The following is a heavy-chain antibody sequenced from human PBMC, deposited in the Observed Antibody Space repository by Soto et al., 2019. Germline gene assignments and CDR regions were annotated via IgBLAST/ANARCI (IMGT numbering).Heavy chain of an antibody. V-gene: IGHV5-51*01. D-gene: IGHD6-19*01. CDR3: ARWYSSGLYYLDY. CDR2: IYPGDSDT. Sequence: PGESLKISCKGSGYSFTSYWIAWVRQMPGKGLECMGIIYPGDSDTRYRPSFQGQVTISADKSSAYLQWNSLEASDTAMYYCARWYSSGLYYLDYWGQGTLVTVSS. CDR1: GYSFTSYW. J-gene: IGHJ4*02.